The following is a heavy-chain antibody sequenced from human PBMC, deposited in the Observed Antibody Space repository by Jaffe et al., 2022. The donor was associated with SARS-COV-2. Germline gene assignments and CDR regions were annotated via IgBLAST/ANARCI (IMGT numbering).Heavy chain of an antibody. CDR3: ARSAEPKRYFDWLFYYYMDV. CDR1: GYSFTSYW. D-gene: IGHD3-9*01. V-gene: IGHV5-51*01. CDR2: IYPGDSDT. J-gene: IGHJ6*03. Sequence: EVQLVQSGAEVKKPGESLKISCKGSGYSFTSYWIGWVRQMPGKGLEWMGIIYPGDSDTRYSPSFQGQVTISADKSISTAYLQWSSLKASDTAMYYCARSAEPKRYFDWLFYYYMDVWGKGTTVTVSS.